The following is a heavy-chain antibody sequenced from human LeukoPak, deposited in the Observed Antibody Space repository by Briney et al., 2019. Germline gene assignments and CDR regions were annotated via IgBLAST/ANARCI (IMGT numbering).Heavy chain of an antibody. CDR1: GFTFSSYG. V-gene: IGHV3-30*02. CDR2: IRYDGSNK. CDR3: ASDFSGNYDFWSGYID. D-gene: IGHD3-3*01. Sequence: GGSLRLSCAASGFTFSSYGVHWVRQAPGKGLEWVAFIRYDGSNKYYADSVKGRFTISRDNSKNTLYLQMNSLRAEDTAVYYCASDFSGNYDFWSGYIDWGQGTLVTVSS. J-gene: IGHJ4*02.